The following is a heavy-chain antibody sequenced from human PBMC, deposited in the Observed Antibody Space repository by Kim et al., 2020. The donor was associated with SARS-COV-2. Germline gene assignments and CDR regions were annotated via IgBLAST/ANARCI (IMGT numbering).Heavy chain of an antibody. Sequence: ASVKVSCKASGYTFTNNAISWVRQAPGQGLEWMGWINTDTGNPTYAQAFTRRFVFSVDTSVTTAYLQISSLEAEDTALYYCARVILVTYRYTDYWGQGTLVTVSS. CDR2: INTDTGNP. V-gene: IGHV7-4-1*02. J-gene: IGHJ4*02. CDR1: GYTFTNNA. D-gene: IGHD3-16*02. CDR3: ARVILVTYRYTDY.